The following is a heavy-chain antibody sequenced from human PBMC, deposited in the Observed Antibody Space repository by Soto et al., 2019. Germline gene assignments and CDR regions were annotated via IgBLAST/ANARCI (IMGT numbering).Heavy chain of an antibody. CDR3: ARAIDDTGGYYYWYFDL. J-gene: IGHJ2*01. V-gene: IGHV4-59*01. CDR1: GGSISTNY. Sequence: QVQLQESGPGLVKPSETLSLTCTVSGGSISTNYWSWIRQPPGKGLEWIGYIFYSGSTNYNPSLKSRVTISVDTSKNQFSLKLSSVTAADTAVYYCARAIDDTGGYYYWYFDLWGRGTLVTVSS. CDR2: IFYSGST. D-gene: IGHD3-22*01.